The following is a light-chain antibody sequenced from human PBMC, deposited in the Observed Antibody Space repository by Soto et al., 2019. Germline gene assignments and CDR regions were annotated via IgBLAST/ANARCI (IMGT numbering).Light chain of an antibody. CDR1: STDVGGYNY. Sequence: QSALTQPASVSGSPGQSITISCTGTSTDVGGYNYVSWSQQHPGKAPKLMIYEVSYRPSGVSNRFSGSKSGNTASLTISGLQADDEADYYCSSYTGSGTLVFGTGTKVTVL. CDR3: SSYTGSGTLV. CDR2: EVS. J-gene: IGLJ1*01. V-gene: IGLV2-14*01.